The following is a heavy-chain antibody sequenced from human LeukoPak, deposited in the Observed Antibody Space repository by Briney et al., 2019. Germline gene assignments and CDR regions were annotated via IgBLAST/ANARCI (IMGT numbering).Heavy chain of an antibody. Sequence: PGGSLRLSCAASGVTSSDYSMNWVRQAPGKGLEWVSSINVRGTHIYYADSVKGRSTISRDNTKNSLYLQMHSLRAEDTAVYYCARGYDSSGYYPGALDDWGQGNVVTVSS. CDR3: ARGYDSSGYYPGALDD. CDR1: GVTSSDYS. D-gene: IGHD3-22*01. CDR2: INVRGTHI. J-gene: IGHJ4*02. V-gene: IGHV3-21*01.